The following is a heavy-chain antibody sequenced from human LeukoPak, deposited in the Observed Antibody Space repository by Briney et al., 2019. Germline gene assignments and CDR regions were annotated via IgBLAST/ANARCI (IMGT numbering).Heavy chain of an antibody. CDR2: ISYDGSNK. D-gene: IGHD6-13*01. CDR1: GFTFSSYA. Sequence: GGSLRLSCAASGFTFSSYAMHWVRQAPGKGLEWVAVISYDGSNKYYADSVKGRFTISRDNSKNTLYPQMNSLRAEDTAVYYCARDPTSSSWYSYYYGMDVWGQGTTVTVSS. J-gene: IGHJ6*02. V-gene: IGHV3-30-3*01. CDR3: ARDPTSSSWYSYYYGMDV.